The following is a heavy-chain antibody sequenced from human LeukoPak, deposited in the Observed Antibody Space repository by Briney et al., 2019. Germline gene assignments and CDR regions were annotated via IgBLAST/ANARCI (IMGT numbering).Heavy chain of an antibody. CDR3: ARRTTIIAAADLANWYFDL. D-gene: IGHD6-13*01. CDR1: GFTVRSNY. J-gene: IGHJ2*01. Sequence: GGSQRLSCAVSGFTVRSNYMSWVRRARGKGLEWVSVIYSGGSTYYADSVKGRFTISRDNSKNTLYLQMNSLRAEDTAVYYCARRTTIIAAADLANWYFDLWGRGTLVTVSS. V-gene: IGHV3-53*01. CDR2: IYSGGST.